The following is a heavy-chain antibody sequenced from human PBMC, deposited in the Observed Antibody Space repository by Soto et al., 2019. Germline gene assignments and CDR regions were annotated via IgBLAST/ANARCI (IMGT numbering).Heavy chain of an antibody. V-gene: IGHV3-23*01. D-gene: IGHD3-16*01. Sequence: PGGSLRLSCAASGFTSSTYAMSWVRQAPGKGLEWVSVIGEGGFSTQYAASVKGRFTISRDNSKNMLYLQMNSLRSDDTAVYYCARDSITRVSSDVPGMDVWGQGTLVTVSS. CDR2: IGEGGFST. CDR1: GFTSSTYA. CDR3: ARDSITRVSSDVPGMDV. J-gene: IGHJ4*02.